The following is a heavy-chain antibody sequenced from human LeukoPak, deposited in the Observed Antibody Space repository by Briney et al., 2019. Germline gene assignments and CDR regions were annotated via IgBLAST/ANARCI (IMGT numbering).Heavy chain of an antibody. CDR3: ARVTDPRYTYFDP. Sequence: RSSETLSLICTVSGGSISSYYWSWIRQPAGKGLEWIGRIYASGSTNYNPSLKSRVTMSVDTSKNQLSLKLTSVTAADTAVYYCARVTDPRYTYFDPWGQGTLVTASS. CDR1: GGSISSYY. V-gene: IGHV4-4*07. J-gene: IGHJ5*02. CDR2: IYASGST. D-gene: IGHD5-18*01.